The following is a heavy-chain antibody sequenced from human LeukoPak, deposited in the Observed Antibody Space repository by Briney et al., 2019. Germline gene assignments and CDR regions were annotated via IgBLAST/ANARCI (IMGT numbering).Heavy chain of an antibody. CDR2: ISGDGYGT. Sequence: PWGSLRLSCAASGFTFADYAMHWVRQAPGKGLEWVTLISGDGYGTYYADSVKGRFTISRDNTENSLYLQMNSLRTEDNASYYCGKDTSPMGAYSGYCHYWGQGTLVTVSS. V-gene: IGHV3-43*02. CDR3: GKDTSPMGAYSGYCHY. CDR1: GFTFADYA. D-gene: IGHD5-12*01. J-gene: IGHJ4*02.